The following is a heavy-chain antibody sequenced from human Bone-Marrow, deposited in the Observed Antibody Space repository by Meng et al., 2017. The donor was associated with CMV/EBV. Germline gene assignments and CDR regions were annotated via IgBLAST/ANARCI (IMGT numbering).Heavy chain of an antibody. CDR3: AREGRRWLYIDF. CDR2: TYYRSKWYN. CDR1: GASVSSNSAA. D-gene: IGHD6-19*01. V-gene: IGHV6-1*01. J-gene: IGHJ4*02. Sequence: GASVSSNSAAWNWIRQSPSRGLEWLGRTYYRSKWYNDYALSVKGRLTITPDTSKNQFSLQVNSVTPEDTAVYYCAREGRRWLYIDFWGQGTLVTVSS.